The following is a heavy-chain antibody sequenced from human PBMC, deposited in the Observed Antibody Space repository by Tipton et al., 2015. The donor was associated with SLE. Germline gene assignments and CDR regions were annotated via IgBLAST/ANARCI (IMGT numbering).Heavy chain of an antibody. CDR2: IYPADSDT. Sequence: QLVQSGEEVKKAGESLKISCKGSGYTFATYWIGWVRQIPGKGLEWMGIIYPADSDTRYSPSFQGQVTISADKSISTAYLQWSSLRASDTAIYYCARHSIVGATKSYFDYWGQGTLVTVSS. J-gene: IGHJ4*02. D-gene: IGHD1-26*01. CDR3: ARHSIVGATKSYFDY. V-gene: IGHV5-51*01. CDR1: GYTFATYW.